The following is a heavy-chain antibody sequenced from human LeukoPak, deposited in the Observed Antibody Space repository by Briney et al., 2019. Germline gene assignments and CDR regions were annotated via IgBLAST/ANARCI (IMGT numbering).Heavy chain of an antibody. Sequence: ASVKVSCKASGYTFTGYYMHWVRQAPGQGLEWMGWINPNSGGTNYAQKLRGRVTMTTDTSTSTAYMELRSLRSDDTAVYYCARMSNWNQGDYWGQGTLVTVSS. CDR2: INPNSGGT. CDR1: GYTFTGYY. V-gene: IGHV1-2*02. J-gene: IGHJ4*02. CDR3: ARMSNWNQGDY. D-gene: IGHD1-1*01.